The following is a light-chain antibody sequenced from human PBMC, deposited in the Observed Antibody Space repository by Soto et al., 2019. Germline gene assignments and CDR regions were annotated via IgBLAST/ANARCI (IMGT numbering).Light chain of an antibody. CDR3: QHLNTYPIT. CDR2: AAS. Sequence: IKLSQSPSSLSASVGYRVTISCRASQDISTHLAWFAQKPGRAPKLLIYAASTLHSGVPSRFSGSGSGTDFTLTISSLQPEDFATYYCQHLNTYPITFGPGTRLEIK. V-gene: IGKV1-9*01. J-gene: IGKJ5*01. CDR1: QDISTH.